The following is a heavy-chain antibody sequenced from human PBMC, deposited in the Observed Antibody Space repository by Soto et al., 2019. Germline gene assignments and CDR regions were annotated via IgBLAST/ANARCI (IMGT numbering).Heavy chain of an antibody. J-gene: IGHJ6*03. CDR3: ARESGGATATLDYYYFYMDV. D-gene: IGHD5-12*01. CDR2: INPNGGGT. CDR1: GDSFNDYY. V-gene: IGHV1-2*04. Sequence: QVQLVQSGAEVRKPGASVTVSCRSSGDSFNDYYIHWVRQAPGQGLEWMGWINPNGGGTKYAQKFQGWVGMTRDTSIRTVYMQLSRLRSDDTAVYYCARESGGATATLDYYYFYMDVWGTGTTVTVSS.